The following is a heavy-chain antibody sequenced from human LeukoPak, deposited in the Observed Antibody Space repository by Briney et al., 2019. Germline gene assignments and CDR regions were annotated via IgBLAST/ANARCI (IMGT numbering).Heavy chain of an antibody. CDR1: GFTFSSYG. D-gene: IGHD6-6*01. CDR3: AKGSYSSSSGGTDY. Sequence: GGSLRLSCAASGFTFSSYGMPWVRQAPGKGLEWVAVIWYDGSNQFYADSVKGRFTISRENSQNTVYLHMDSLRGEDTAVYYGAKGSYSSSSGGTDYWGQGSLVTVSS. V-gene: IGHV3-33*06. CDR2: IWYDGSNQ. J-gene: IGHJ4*02.